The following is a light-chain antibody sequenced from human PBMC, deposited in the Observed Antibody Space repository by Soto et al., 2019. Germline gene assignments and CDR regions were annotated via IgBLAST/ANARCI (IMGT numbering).Light chain of an antibody. V-gene: IGKV1-39*01. CDR1: QSISSY. Sequence: DIQMTQSPSSLSASVGDRVTITCRASQSISSYLNWYQQKPGKAPKLLIYAASSLQSGVPSRFSGSGSGTDFTLTISSLQPEDFATYYCQQSYSTPPLTFGGVTKGDSK. J-gene: IGKJ4*01. CDR2: AAS. CDR3: QQSYSTPPLT.